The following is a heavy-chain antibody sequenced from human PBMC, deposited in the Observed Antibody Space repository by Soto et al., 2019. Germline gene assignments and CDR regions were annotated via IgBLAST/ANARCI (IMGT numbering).Heavy chain of an antibody. V-gene: IGHV3-11*01. CDR3: ASDSHAVDLGY. CDR2: ISRGGSVI. Sequence: GGSLRLSCAASGFSFSDSYISWIRQAPGKGLEWVSYISRGGSVIYYADSVKGRFTISRDDAKNSLYLQMNSLRAEDTAIYYCASDSHAVDLGYWGQETLVTVSS. CDR1: GFSFSDSY. J-gene: IGHJ4*02. D-gene: IGHD3-10*01.